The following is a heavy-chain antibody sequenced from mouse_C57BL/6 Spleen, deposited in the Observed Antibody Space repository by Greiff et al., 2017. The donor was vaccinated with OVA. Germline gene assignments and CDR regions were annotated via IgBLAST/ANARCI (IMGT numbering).Heavy chain of an antibody. J-gene: IGHJ2*01. CDR3: APITTVVAEDYFDY. V-gene: IGHV1-64*01. D-gene: IGHD1-1*01. CDR2: IHPNSGST. Sequence: VKLQQPGAELVKPGASVKLSCKASGYTFTSYWMHWVKQRPGQGLEWIGMIHPNSGSTNYNEKFKSKATLTVDKSSSTAYMQLSSLTSEDSAVYYCAPITTVVAEDYFDYWGQGTTLTVSS. CDR1: GYTFTSYW.